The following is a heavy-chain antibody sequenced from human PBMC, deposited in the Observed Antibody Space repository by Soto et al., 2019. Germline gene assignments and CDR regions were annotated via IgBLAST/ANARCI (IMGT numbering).Heavy chain of an antibody. V-gene: IGHV4-34*01. CDR2: INHSGST. J-gene: IGHJ4*02. CDR3: ARGRKGATKLDY. Sequence: SETLSLTCAVYGGSFSGYYWSWIRQPPGKGLEWIGEINHSGSTNYNPSLKSRVTISVDTSKNQFSLKLSSVTAADTAVYYCARGRKGATKLDYRAQRTLVTGSS. CDR1: GGSFSGYY. D-gene: IGHD1-26*01.